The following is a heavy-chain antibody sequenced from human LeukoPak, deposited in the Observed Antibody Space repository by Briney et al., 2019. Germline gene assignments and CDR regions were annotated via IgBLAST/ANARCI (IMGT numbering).Heavy chain of an antibody. CDR2: VSYSGST. V-gene: IGHV4-39*01. J-gene: IGHJ4*02. D-gene: IGHD1-26*01. CDR1: GGSISSTSYY. Sequence: PSETLSLTCDVSGGSISSTSYYWGYIRQPPGKGLEWIGSVSYSGSTYYNPSLKSRVTISVDTSKNQFSLSLSSVTAADTAVYYCARNLPVGSTPIYYFDSWGQGTLSPSPQ. CDR3: ARNLPVGSTPIYYFDS.